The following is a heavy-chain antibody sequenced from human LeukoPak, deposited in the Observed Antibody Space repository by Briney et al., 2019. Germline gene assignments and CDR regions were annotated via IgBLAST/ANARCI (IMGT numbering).Heavy chain of an antibody. V-gene: IGHV1-18*01. D-gene: IGHD1-26*01. CDR1: GYSFTSYG. CDR3: ARESPVGGSYEQLNWFDP. Sequence: ASVKVSCKASGYSFTSYGISWVRQAPGQGLEWMGYINTYNGDTKYAQKFQGRVTMTTDTSTSIVNMELRSLRSDDTAVYYCARESPVGGSYEQLNWFDPWGQGTLVTVSS. J-gene: IGHJ5*02. CDR2: INTYNGDT.